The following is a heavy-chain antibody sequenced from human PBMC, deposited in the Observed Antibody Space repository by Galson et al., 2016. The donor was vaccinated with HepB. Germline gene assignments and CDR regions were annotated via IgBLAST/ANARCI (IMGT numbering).Heavy chain of an antibody. J-gene: IGHJ5*02. CDR3: TRDMVTTKYNYFDP. V-gene: IGHV1-46*01. D-gene: IGHD2-21*02. Sequence: SVKVSCKASGYTFSSYYMHWVRQAPGQGLEWMGMINPSGGRTNYAPKFQGRVTVTSDTSTRTVYMELNGLRSEDTAVYYCTRDMVTTKYNYFDPWGQGTLVTVSS. CDR1: GYTFSSYY. CDR2: INPSGGRT.